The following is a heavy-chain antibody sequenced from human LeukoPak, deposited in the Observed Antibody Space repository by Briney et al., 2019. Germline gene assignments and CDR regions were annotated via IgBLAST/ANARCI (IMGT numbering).Heavy chain of an antibody. CDR3: ARESLRGIVRVDDAFDI. V-gene: IGHV1-46*01. Sequence: ASVKVSCKASGYTFTSYYVHWVRQAPGQGLEWMGIINPSGGTTGCAQKFQGRVTMTRDTSTSTVYMELSSLRSEDTAVYYCARESLRGIVRVDDAFDIWGQGTMVTVSS. CDR2: INPSGGTT. CDR1: GYTFTSYY. D-gene: IGHD1-26*01. J-gene: IGHJ3*02.